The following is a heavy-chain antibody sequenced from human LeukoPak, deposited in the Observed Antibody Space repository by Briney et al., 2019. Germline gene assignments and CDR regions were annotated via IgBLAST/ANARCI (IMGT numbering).Heavy chain of an antibody. CDR1: GGTFSSYT. D-gene: IGHD2-21*01. J-gene: IGHJ3*02. CDR3: ARDRYFESRLAYCGGDCYLDI. Sequence: ASVKVSCKASGGTFSSYTISWVRQAPGQGLEWMGRIIRILGIANYAQKFQGRVTITADKSTSTAYMELSSLRSEDTAVYYCARDRYFESRLAYCGGDCYLDIWGQGTMVTVSS. V-gene: IGHV1-69*04. CDR2: IIRILGIA.